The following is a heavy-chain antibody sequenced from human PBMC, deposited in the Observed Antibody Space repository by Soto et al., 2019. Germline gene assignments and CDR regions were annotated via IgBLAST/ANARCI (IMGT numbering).Heavy chain of an antibody. CDR3: ARHYYYDSSGYLGYDAFDI. V-gene: IGHV4-59*01. J-gene: IGHJ3*02. D-gene: IGHD3-22*01. CDR1: GGSISSYY. Sequence: QVQLQESGPGLVKPSETLSLTCTVSGGSISSYYWSWIRQPPGKGLEWIGYIYYSGSTNYSPSLKSRVTISVDTSKNQFSLKLSSVTAADTAVYYCARHYYYDSSGYLGYDAFDIWGQGTMVTVSS. CDR2: IYYSGST.